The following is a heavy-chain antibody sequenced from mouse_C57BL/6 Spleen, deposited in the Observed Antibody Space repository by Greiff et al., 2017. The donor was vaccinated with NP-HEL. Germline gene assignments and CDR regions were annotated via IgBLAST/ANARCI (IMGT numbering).Heavy chain of an antibody. D-gene: IGHD2-5*01. CDR1: GYAFSSSW. CDR3: ARSNYSNYVGAWFAY. CDR2: IYPGDGDT. Sequence: QVQLQQSGPELVKPGASVKISCKASGYAFSSSWMNWVKQRPGKGLEWIGRIYPGDGDTNYNGKFKGKATLTADKSSSTAYMQLSSLTSEDSAVYFCARSNYSNYVGAWFAYWGQGTLVTVSA. V-gene: IGHV1-82*01. J-gene: IGHJ3*01.